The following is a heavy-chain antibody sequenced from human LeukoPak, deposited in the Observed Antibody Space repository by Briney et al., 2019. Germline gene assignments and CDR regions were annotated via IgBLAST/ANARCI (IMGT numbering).Heavy chain of an antibody. V-gene: IGHV1-69*01. CDR3: ARDEAYCSGGSCGAFDI. D-gene: IGHD2-15*01. J-gene: IGHJ3*02. Sequence: SVKVSCKASGGTFSSYAISWVRQAPGQGLEWTGGIIPIFGTANYAQKFQGRVTITADESTSTAYMELSSLRSEDTAVYYCARDEAYCSGGSCGAFDIWGQGTMATVSS. CDR2: IIPIFGTA. CDR1: GGTFSSYA.